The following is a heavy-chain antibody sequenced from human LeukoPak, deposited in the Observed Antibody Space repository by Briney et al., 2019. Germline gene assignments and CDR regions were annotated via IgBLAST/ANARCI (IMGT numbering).Heavy chain of an antibody. Sequence: GGSLRLSCAASGFIVSSNYMSWVRQAPGKGLEWVSSIYIHGTTHYADSVKGRVTISRDKSTNTLYLEMNSLRAEDTAVYYCAREMATSLGAFDIWGQGTMVTVSS. V-gene: IGHV3-53*01. J-gene: IGHJ3*02. CDR1: GFIVSSNY. CDR2: IYIHGTT. CDR3: AREMATSLGAFDI. D-gene: IGHD5-24*01.